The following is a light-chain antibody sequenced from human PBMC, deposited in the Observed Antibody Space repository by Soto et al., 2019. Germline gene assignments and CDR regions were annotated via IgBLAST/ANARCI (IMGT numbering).Light chain of an antibody. V-gene: IGKV1-39*01. Sequence: DIQMTQSPSTLSGSVGDRVTITCRASQTISSWLAWYQQKPGKAPNLLIYAASSLQSGVPSRFSGSGSGTDFTLTISSLQPEDFATYYCQQSYSTPPAFGGGTKVEIK. CDR1: QTISSW. CDR2: AAS. J-gene: IGKJ4*01. CDR3: QQSYSTPPA.